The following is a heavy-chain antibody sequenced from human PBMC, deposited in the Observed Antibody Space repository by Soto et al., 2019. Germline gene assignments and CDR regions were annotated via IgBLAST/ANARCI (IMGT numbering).Heavy chain of an antibody. CDR3: ARDSLDSRSGYDAFDI. V-gene: IGHV1-46*01. CDR2: VNPSDGNT. CDR1: GYYFTNYY. D-gene: IGHD3-3*01. J-gene: IGHJ3*02. Sequence: VQMVQSGAEVRRPGASVKISCKASGYYFTNYYIHWVRQAPGQGLEWMGTVNPSDGNTVYAQSFQARVTMTRDTSANTVYMDLAGLRSEDGAVYFCARDSLDSRSGYDAFDIWGQGTMVKVSS.